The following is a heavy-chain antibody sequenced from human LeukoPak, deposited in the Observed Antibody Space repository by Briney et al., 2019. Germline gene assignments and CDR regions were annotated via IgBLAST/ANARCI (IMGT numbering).Heavy chain of an antibody. D-gene: IGHD3-22*01. Sequence: SVKVSCKASGGTFSRYAISWVRQAPGQGLEWMGGIIPIFGTANYAQKFQGRVTITTDESTSTAYMELSSLRSEDTAVYYCAISGSPNLAEFDYWGQGTLVTVSS. J-gene: IGHJ4*02. CDR1: GGTFSRYA. CDR3: AISGSPNLAEFDY. CDR2: IIPIFGTA. V-gene: IGHV1-69*05.